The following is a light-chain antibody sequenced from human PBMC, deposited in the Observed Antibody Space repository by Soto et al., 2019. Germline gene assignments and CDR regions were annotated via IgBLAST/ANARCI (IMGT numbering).Light chain of an antibody. J-gene: IGLJ3*02. Sequence: NFMLTQPHSVSESPGKTVTISCTRSSGSIASNYVQWYQQRPGSAPTTMIYEDNQRPSGVPDRFSGSIDSSSNSASLTISGLKTEDEADYYCQSYDSTNYGVFGGGTKLTVL. V-gene: IGLV6-57*04. CDR3: QSYDSTNYGV. CDR2: EDN. CDR1: SGSIASNY.